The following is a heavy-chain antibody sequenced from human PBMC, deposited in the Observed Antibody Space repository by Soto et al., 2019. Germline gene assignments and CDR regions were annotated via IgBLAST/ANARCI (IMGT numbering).Heavy chain of an antibody. CDR1: GYTFTSYG. CDR3: AGFLDSGSYYVSLNFDY. J-gene: IGHJ4*02. CDR2: ISAYNGNT. Sequence: QVQLVQSGAEVKKPGASVKVSCKASGYTFTSYGISWVRQAPGQGLEWMGWISAYNGNTNYAQKLQGRVTMTTDTSTSTAYMELRSLRSDDTAVYYCAGFLDSGSYYVSLNFDYWGQGTLVTVSS. D-gene: IGHD1-26*01. V-gene: IGHV1-18*04.